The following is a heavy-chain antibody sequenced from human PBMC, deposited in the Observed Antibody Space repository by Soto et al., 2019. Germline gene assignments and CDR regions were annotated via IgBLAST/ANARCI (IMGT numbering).Heavy chain of an antibody. CDR1: GYTFTSYY. V-gene: IGHV1-46*01. Sequence: ASVKVSCKASGYTFTSYYMHWVRQAPGQGLERMGKINPSGGSTSYAQKFQGRVTMTRDTSTSTVYMELSSLRSEDTAVYYCARDPRYCSGGSCYPPRGNWFDPWGQGTLVTVSS. CDR2: INPSGGST. CDR3: ARDPRYCSGGSCYPPRGNWFDP. J-gene: IGHJ5*02. D-gene: IGHD2-15*01.